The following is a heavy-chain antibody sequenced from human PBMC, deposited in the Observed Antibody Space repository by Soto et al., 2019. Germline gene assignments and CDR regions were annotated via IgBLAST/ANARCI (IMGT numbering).Heavy chain of an antibody. V-gene: IGHV4-59*01. J-gene: IGHJ3*02. D-gene: IGHD6-13*01. CDR2: IYYSGST. CDR3: ARREGQLAAFDI. CDR1: GGSISSYY. Sequence: ETLSLTCTVSGGSISSYYWSWIRQPPGKGLEWVGYIYYSGSTKYNPSLTSRVTISVDTSKNQFSLKLSSMTAADTAVYYCARREGQLAAFDIWGQGTLVTVSS.